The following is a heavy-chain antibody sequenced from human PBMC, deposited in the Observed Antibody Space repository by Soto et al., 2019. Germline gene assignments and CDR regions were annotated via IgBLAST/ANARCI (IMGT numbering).Heavy chain of an antibody. V-gene: IGHV3-30-3*01. J-gene: IGHJ6*02. D-gene: IGHD6-6*01. CDR2: ISYDGSNK. CDR3: ARDSSPARPDDYYGMDV. Sequence: QVQLVASGGGVVQPGRSLRLSCAASGFTFSSYAMHWVRQAPGKGLEWVAVISYDGSNKYYADSVKGRFTISRDNSKNTMYLQMNSLRAEDTAVYYCARDSSPARPDDYYGMDVWGQGTTVTVSS. CDR1: GFTFSSYA.